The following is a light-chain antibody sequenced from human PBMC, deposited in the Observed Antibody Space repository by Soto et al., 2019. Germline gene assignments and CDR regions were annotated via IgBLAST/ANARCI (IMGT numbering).Light chain of an antibody. Sequence: NFMLTQPHSVSESPGKTVTISCTRSSGSIANNYVQWYQQRPGSAPTTVIYENKLRPSGGPGRFSGSTDASSNSASLTISGLQAEDEAEYYCSSYTNINTRACVFGTGTKVTVL. CDR3: SSYTNINTRACV. CDR1: SGSIANNY. V-gene: IGLV6-57*04. J-gene: IGLJ1*01. CDR2: ENK.